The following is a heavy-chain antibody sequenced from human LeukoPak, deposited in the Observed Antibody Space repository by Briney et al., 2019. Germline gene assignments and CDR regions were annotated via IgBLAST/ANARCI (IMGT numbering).Heavy chain of an antibody. J-gene: IGHJ4*02. CDR2: IIPIFGTA. D-gene: IGHD3-22*01. CDR1: GGTFSSYA. CDR3: ARNDDSSGYYTRKNYFDY. V-gene: IGHV1-69*05. Sequence: ASVKVSCKASGGTFSSYAISWVRQAPGQGLEWMGGIIPIFGTANYAQKFQGRGTSTTDESTSTAYMELSSLRSEDTAVYYCARNDDSSGYYTRKNYFDYWGQGTLVTVSP.